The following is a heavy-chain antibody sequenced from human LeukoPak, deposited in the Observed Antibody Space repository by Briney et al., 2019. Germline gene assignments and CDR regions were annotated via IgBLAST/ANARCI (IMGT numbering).Heavy chain of an antibody. CDR3: ARTRTAYYYDSSGSDWAFDI. D-gene: IGHD3-22*01. J-gene: IGHJ3*02. V-gene: IGHV3-23*01. Sequence: GGSLRLSCAASGFTFSSYAMSWVRQAPGKGLEWVSAISGSGGSTYYADSVKGRFTISRDNSKNTLYLRMNSLRAENTAVYYCARTRTAYYYDSSGSDWAFDIWGQGTMVTVSS. CDR1: GFTFSSYA. CDR2: ISGSGGST.